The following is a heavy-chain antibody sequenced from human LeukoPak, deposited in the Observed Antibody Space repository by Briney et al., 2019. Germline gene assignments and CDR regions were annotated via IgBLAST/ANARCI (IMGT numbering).Heavy chain of an antibody. J-gene: IGHJ1*01. V-gene: IGHV4-39*01. CDR1: SGPMSSSSYY. CDR3: ARHFIGYYDSSGYVQH. Sequence: SETLSLTCTVSSGPMSSSSYYWGWIRQPPGKGLEWIGTIYYSGSTNYNPSLRSRVTISIDTSKKQYSLKLASVTAADTAVYYCARHFIGYYDSSGYVQHWGQGTLVIVSS. D-gene: IGHD3-22*01. CDR2: IYYSGST.